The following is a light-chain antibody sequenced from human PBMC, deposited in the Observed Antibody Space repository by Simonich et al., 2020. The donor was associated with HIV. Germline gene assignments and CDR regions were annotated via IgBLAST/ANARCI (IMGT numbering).Light chain of an antibody. J-gene: IGKJ4*01. CDR1: QGIINS. V-gene: IGKV1-NL1*01. Sequence: DIQMPQSPSSLSASVGDRVTFTCRASQGIINSLSWYQQKPGTAPKVLLYAASRLEIGVPFRFSGSGSGTDYTLTISSLQPEDFATYYCQQYYSTPQLTFGGGTKVEIK. CDR3: QQYYSTPQLT. CDR2: AAS.